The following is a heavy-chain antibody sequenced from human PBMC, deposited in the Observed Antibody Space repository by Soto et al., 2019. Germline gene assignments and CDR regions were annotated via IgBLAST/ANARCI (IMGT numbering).Heavy chain of an antibody. J-gene: IGHJ4*02. D-gene: IGHD3-22*01. CDR1: GYTFIDYF. V-gene: IGHV1-2*02. CDR3: ARAHYYDSSGYYFFAY. Sequence: ASVKVSCKASGYTFIDYFMHWVRQAPGQGLEWMGWINPNSGGTNYAEKFQGRVTMTRDTSISTAYMELSGLRSDDTDVYYCARAHYYDSSGYYFFAYWGQGTLVTVS. CDR2: INPNSGGT.